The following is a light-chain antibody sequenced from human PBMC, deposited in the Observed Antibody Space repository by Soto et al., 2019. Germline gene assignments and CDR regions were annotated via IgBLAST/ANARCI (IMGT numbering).Light chain of an antibody. J-gene: IGKJ2*01. CDR1: QSFSTN. V-gene: IGKV3-15*01. CDR3: QQYNDWPYT. Sequence: EIVMTQSPVTLSVSPGERATLSCRAGQSFSTNLAWYQQKPGQTPRLLIYGASTRATGIPVRFSGSGSGTEFTLTISSLQSEDFAVYYCQQYNDWPYTFGQGTKVDIK. CDR2: GAS.